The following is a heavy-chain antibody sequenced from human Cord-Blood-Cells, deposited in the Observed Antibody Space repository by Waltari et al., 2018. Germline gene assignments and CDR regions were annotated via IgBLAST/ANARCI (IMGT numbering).Heavy chain of an antibody. V-gene: IGHV4-39*01. CDR1: GGSNSSCSYS. D-gene: IGHD2-15*01. CDR3: GRAGWSGGSCIREDAFDI. J-gene: IGHJ3*02. CDR2: IYYSGCT. Sequence: QLQLQESGPGLVKTSEILSVACALAGGSNSSCSYSWGWFREPPVKGLEWSGSIYYSGCTYPNPSLESRVTISVDTSKNQFSLKLSSVTAADTGVYYWGRAGWSGGSCIREDAFDIWGQGTMVTVSS.